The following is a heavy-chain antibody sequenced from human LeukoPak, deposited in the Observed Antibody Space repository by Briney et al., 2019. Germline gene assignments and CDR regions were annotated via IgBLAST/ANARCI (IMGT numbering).Heavy chain of an antibody. V-gene: IGHV1-69*13. D-gene: IGHD5-12*01. CDR3: ATPTHSGYDEGLSFDH. J-gene: IGHJ4*02. CDR2: IIPVFGTA. Sequence: ASVKVSCKASGGTFSSYTINWVRQAPGQGLEWMGGIIPVFGTANYVQKFQGRVTITADESTSTAYMELSSLRSEDTAVYYCATPTHSGYDEGLSFDHWGQGTLVTVSS. CDR1: GGTFSSYT.